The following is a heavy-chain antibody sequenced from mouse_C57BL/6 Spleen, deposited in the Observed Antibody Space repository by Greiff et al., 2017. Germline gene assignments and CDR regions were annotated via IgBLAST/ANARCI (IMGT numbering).Heavy chain of an antibody. CDR2: IDPSDSET. Sequence: QVQLQQPGADLVRPGSSVKLSCTASGYTFTSYWMHWVQQSPIQGLEWIGNIDPSDSETHYNQKFKDKATLTVDKSSSTAYMQLSSLTSEDSAVYYCARYGYDWYFDVWGTGTTVTVSS. J-gene: IGHJ1*03. CDR3: ARYGYDWYFDV. CDR1: GYTFTSYW. D-gene: IGHD2-2*01. V-gene: IGHV1-52*01.